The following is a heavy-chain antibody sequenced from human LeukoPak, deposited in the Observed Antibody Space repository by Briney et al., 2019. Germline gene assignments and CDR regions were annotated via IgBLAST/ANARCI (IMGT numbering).Heavy chain of an antibody. CDR2: IYHSGST. D-gene: IGHD2-15*01. J-gene: IGHJ6*02. CDR3: ARDPYCSGGSCYYSHGMDV. V-gene: IGHV4-4*02. Sequence: SGTLSLTCAVSGGSISSSNWWSWVRQPPGKGLEWIGEIYHSGSTNYNPSLKSRVTISVDKSKNQFSLKLSSVTAADTAVYYCARDPYCSGGSCYYSHGMDVWGQGTTVTVSS. CDR1: GGSISSSNW.